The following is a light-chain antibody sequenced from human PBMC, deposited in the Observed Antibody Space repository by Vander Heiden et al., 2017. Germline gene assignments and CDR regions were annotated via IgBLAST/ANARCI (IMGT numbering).Light chain of an antibody. CDR3: QQYGVWPGT. Sequence: EMVMAQSPATLSVSPGERFTLSCRASQSVTSNLAWYQQKPGQAPRLLIYDASIRATGIPARFSASGSGTEFTLTISSLQSEDFAVYHCQQYGVWPGTFGQGTKLEIK. CDR2: DAS. J-gene: IGKJ2*01. CDR1: QSVTSN. V-gene: IGKV3-15*01.